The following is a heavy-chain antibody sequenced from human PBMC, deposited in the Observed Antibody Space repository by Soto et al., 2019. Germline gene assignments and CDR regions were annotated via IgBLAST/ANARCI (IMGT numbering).Heavy chain of an antibody. J-gene: IGHJ6*02. CDR2: INSDGSST. CDR1: GFTFSSYW. CDR3: AGADPGSYYNRYYYYGMDV. D-gene: IGHD3-10*01. V-gene: IGHV3-74*01. Sequence: GGSLRLSCAASGFTFSSYWMHWVRQAPGKGLVWVSRINSDGSSTSYADSVKGRFTISRDNAKNTLYLQMNSLRAEDTAVYYCAGADPGSYYNRYYYYGMDVWGQGTTVTVSS.